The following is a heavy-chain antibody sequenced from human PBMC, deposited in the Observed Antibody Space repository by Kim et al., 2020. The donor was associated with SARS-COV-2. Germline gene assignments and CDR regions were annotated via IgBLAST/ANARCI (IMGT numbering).Heavy chain of an antibody. J-gene: IGHJ6*02. Sequence: SVKGRFPVSRDCSKNTLYLQINSLRAEDTDVYYCARERFGDLLNYFAMDVWGQGTTVTVSS. V-gene: IGHV3-53*01. CDR3: ARERFGDLLNYFAMDV. D-gene: IGHD3-10*01.